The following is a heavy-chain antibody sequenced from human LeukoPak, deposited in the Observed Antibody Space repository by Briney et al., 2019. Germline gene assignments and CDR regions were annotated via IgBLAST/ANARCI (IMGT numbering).Heavy chain of an antibody. CDR1: GFSFSNAW. D-gene: IGHD5-18*01. J-gene: IGHJ6*02. V-gene: IGHV3-72*01. CDR3: ALWSYYYYGLDV. Sequence: GGSLRLSCAASGFSFSNAWMSWVRQAPGKGLEWVGRSRNKAKSRTTEYAASVKGRFTISRDNSNNSVWLQMNSLKTEDTAVYYCALWSYYYYGLDVWGQGTTVTVSS. CDR2: SRNKAKSRTT.